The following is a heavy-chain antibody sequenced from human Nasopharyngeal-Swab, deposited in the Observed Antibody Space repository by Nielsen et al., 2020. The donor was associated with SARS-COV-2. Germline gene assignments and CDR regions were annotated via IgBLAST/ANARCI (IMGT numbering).Heavy chain of an antibody. CDR3: AIGGSGSSDFIEGWFDP. CDR1: GYIVTEIF. Sequence: ASVKVSCKVSGYIVTEIFIHWVRQAPGKGLEWMGGFAPEDGETIYAQKFRGRLTMTADTARDTGYMELSSLRSEDTAVYYCAIGGSGSSDFIEGWFDPWGQGTLVTVSS. D-gene: IGHD3-22*01. J-gene: IGHJ5*02. V-gene: IGHV1-24*01. CDR2: FAPEDGET.